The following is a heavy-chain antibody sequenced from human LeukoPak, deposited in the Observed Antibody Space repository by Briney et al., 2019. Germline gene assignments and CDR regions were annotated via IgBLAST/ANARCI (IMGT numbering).Heavy chain of an antibody. CDR1: GFTLSSYW. CDR3: ARMTAYRPFDC. D-gene: IGHD4-11*01. CDR2: INSDGSSM. V-gene: IGHV3-74*01. Sequence: QPGGSLRLSCAASGFTLSSYWMHWVRQAPGKGLVWVSRINSDGSSMNYADFVKGRFTISRDNAKNTLYLQMNSLRAEDTAVYYCARMTAYRPFDCWGQGTLVTVSS. J-gene: IGHJ4*02.